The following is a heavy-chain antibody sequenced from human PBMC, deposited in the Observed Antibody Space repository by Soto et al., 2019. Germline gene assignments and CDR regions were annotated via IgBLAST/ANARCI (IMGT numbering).Heavy chain of an antibody. Sequence: PSETLSLTCTVSGGSVSSGSYYWSWIRQPPGKGLEWIGNIYYSGSTIYNPSLKSRVTISVDTSKSQFSLKVTSVTAADTAVYYCAREQRSIVSPGFDPWGQGPLVTVPS. CDR2: IYYSGST. V-gene: IGHV4-61*01. CDR1: GGSVSSGSYY. D-gene: IGHD2-15*01. J-gene: IGHJ5*02. CDR3: AREQRSIVSPGFDP.